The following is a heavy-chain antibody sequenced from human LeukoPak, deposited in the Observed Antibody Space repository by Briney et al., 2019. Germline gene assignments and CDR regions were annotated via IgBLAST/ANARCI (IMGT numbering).Heavy chain of an antibody. J-gene: IGHJ1*01. CDR3: ARAYGGNSQYFQH. CDR2: IYSSGQS. D-gene: IGHD4-23*01. Sequence: KTSETLSLTCAVSGGSITSTTDSWAWIRQSPGKGLEWIGSIYSSGQSYYKVSLRSRVTMSVDTSKDLFSLKLTSVTAADTAVYYCARAYGGNSQYFQHWGQGTLVTVSS. CDR1: GGSITSTTDS. V-gene: IGHV4-39*07.